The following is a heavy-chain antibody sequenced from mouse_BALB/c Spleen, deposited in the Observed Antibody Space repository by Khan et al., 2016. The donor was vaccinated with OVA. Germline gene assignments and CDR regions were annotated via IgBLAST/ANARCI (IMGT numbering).Heavy chain of an antibody. Sequence: QIQLVQSGAELKKPGETVKISCTASGYIFTYYGMNWVKQAPGKGLKWMGWINTYTGEPTYADDFKGRFAFSLETSASTAYLQINSLKYEDTATYFGARGVGYDYAIDYWGQGTTVTVSS. D-gene: IGHD1-2*01. CDR1: GYIFTYYG. CDR2: INTYTGEP. CDR3: ARGVGYDYAIDY. J-gene: IGHJ4*01. V-gene: IGHV9-3-1*01.